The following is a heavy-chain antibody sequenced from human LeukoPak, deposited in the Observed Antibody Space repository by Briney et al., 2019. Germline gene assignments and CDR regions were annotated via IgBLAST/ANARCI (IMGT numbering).Heavy chain of an antibody. Sequence: SETLSLTCAVSGGSISSSNWWSWVRQPPGKGLEWIGEIYHSGSTNYNPSLKGRVTISVDKSKNQFSLKLSSVTAADTAVYYCARDSMVVNGFDIWGQGTMVTVSS. CDR2: IYHSGST. D-gene: IGHD3-10*01. CDR1: GGSISSSNW. V-gene: IGHV4-4*02. J-gene: IGHJ3*02. CDR3: ARDSMVVNGFDI.